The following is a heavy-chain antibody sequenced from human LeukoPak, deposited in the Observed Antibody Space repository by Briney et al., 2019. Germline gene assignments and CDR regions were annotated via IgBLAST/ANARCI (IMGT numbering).Heavy chain of an antibody. CDR1: GGTISSGCYY. CDR2: IYCSGST. V-gene: IGHV4-31*03. Sequence: SQTLCLTCTVSGGTISSGCYYWSWIGQHPGKGLEWIMYIYCSGSTADNPSVKIRVTIAVDTSKYQFTLKLSTVTAADKAVYYCARAWAPYYYGSGTFDYWGQGTLVTVSS. D-gene: IGHD3-10*01. CDR3: ARAWAPYYYGSGTFDY. J-gene: IGHJ4*02.